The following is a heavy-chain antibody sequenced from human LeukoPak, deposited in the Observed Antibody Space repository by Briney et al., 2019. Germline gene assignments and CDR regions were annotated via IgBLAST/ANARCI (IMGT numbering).Heavy chain of an antibody. CDR1: GGSLSSGQYY. J-gene: IGHJ4*02. Sequence: PSETLSLTCTVSGGSLSSGQYYWNWIRQPAGKGLEWIGRIYSSGHTNYDPSLKNRVTMSLDTSKNQFSLKVNSLTAADTAVYYSARVGESHYGGRVFDYWGQGTLVTVSS. CDR3: ARVGESHYGGRVFDY. CDR2: IYSSGHT. D-gene: IGHD3-10*01. V-gene: IGHV4-4*07.